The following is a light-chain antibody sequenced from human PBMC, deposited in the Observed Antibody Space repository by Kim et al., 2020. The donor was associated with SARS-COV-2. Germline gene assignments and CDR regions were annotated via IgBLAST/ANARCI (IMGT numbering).Light chain of an antibody. V-gene: IGKV3-20*01. CDR1: QSISSSY. Sequence: SSGERATITCRASQSISSSYLAWYQQKPGQAPRLLIYAASSRATGIPDRFSGSGSGTDFTLTISRLEPEDFAVYYCQQYGSSPWTFGQGTKVDIK. CDR3: QQYGSSPWT. CDR2: AAS. J-gene: IGKJ1*01.